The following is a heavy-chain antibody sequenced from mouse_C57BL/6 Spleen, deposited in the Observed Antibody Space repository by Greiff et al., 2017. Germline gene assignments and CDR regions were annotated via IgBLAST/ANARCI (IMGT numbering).Heavy chain of an antibody. Sequence: QVQLQQPGAELVKPGASVKLSCKASGYTFTSYWMQWVKQRPGQGLEWIGEIDPSDSYTNYNQKFKGKATLTVDTSSSTAYMQLSSLTSEDSAVYYCARSNYGYHYAMDYWGQGTSVTVSS. D-gene: IGHD2-2*01. V-gene: IGHV1-50*01. CDR1: GYTFTSYW. J-gene: IGHJ4*01. CDR3: ARSNYGYHYAMDY. CDR2: IDPSDSYT.